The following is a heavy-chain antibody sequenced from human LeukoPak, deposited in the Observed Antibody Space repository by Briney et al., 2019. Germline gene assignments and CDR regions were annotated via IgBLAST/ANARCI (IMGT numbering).Heavy chain of an antibody. CDR2: IYYSGST. J-gene: IGHJ4*02. CDR1: GGSISSYY. CDR3: ARDRGYSYGYYYFDY. V-gene: IGHV4-59*01. D-gene: IGHD5-18*01. Sequence: SETLSLTCTVSGGSISSYYWSWIRQPPGKGLEWIGYIYYSGSTNYNPSLKSRVTISVDTSKNQFSLKLSSVTAADTAVYYCARDRGYSYGYYYFDYWGQGTLVTVSS.